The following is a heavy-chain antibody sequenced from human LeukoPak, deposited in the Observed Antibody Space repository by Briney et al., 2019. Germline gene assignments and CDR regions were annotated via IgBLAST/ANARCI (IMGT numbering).Heavy chain of an antibody. CDR3: ATSSS. V-gene: IGHV3-9*01. J-gene: IGHJ4*02. D-gene: IGHD6-13*01. CDR2: ISWNSGSI. CDR1: GFTFDDYA. Sequence: PGRSLRLSCAASGFTFDDYAMHWVRQAPGKGLEWVSGISWNSGSIGYADSVKGRFTISRDNAKNSLYLQMNSLRAEDTALYYCATSSSWGKGTLVTVSS.